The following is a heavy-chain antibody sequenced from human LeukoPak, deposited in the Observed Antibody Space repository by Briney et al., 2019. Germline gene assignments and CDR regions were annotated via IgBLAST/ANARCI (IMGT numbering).Heavy chain of an antibody. V-gene: IGHV4-34*01. D-gene: IGHD5-24*01. CDR2: INHSGST. J-gene: IGHJ6*03. CDR3: ARAHKRYYYYYMDV. Sequence: SETLSLTCAVYGGSFSGYYWSWIRQPPGKGLEWIGEINHSGSTNYNPSLKSRVTISVDTSMNQLSLKLSSVTAADTAVYYCARAHKRYYYYYMDVWGKGTTVTVSS. CDR1: GGSFSGYY.